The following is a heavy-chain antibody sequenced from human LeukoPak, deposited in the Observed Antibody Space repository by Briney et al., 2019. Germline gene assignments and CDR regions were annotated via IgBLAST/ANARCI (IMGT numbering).Heavy chain of an antibody. CDR3: ASTGNHVGTYNWFDP. V-gene: IGHV1-18*01. Sequence: ASVKVSCKVSGYAFTSYGISWVRQAPGQGLEWMGWISAYNGNTNYAQKLQGRVTMTTDTSTSTAYMELRSLRSDDTAVYYCASTGNHVGTYNWFDPWGQGTLVTVSS. J-gene: IGHJ5*02. CDR1: GYAFTSYG. CDR2: ISAYNGNT. D-gene: IGHD1-14*01.